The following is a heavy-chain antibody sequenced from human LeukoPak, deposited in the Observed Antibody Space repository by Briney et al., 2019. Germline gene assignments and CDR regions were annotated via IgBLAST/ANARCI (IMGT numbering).Heavy chain of an antibody. J-gene: IGHJ4*02. Sequence: GGSLRLSCAASGFIFDDYTMHSVRQAPGKGLEGVSLINWDGGSTYYACSVKGRFTISRDNSKNSLYLQMNSLRTEDTALYYCAKGDVDSPMNFYHWGQGTLVTVSS. CDR1: GFIFDDYT. D-gene: IGHD5-18*01. CDR3: AKGDVDSPMNFYH. V-gene: IGHV3-43*01. CDR2: INWDGGST.